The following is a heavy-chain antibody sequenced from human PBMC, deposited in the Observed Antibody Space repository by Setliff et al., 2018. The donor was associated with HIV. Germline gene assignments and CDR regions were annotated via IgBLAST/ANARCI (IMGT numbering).Heavy chain of an antibody. CDR3: VRQGAVTGHSFDS. V-gene: IGHV3-7*01. CDR1: GFSVSGNY. CDR2: IKQDGSEK. Sequence: LRLSCAASGFSVSGNYMSWVRQASGKGLEWVANIKQDGSEKYYVDSVKGRFTISRDNAKNSLYLQMNSLRAEDTAVYYCVRQGAVTGHSFDSWGPGALVTVSS. D-gene: IGHD6-19*01. J-gene: IGHJ4*02.